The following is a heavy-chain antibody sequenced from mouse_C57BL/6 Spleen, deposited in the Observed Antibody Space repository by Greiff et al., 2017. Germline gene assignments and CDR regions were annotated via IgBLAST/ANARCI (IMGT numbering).Heavy chain of an antibody. Sequence: QVQLQQPGAELVKPGASVKLSCKASGYTFTSYWMHWWKQRPGQGLEWIGMIHPNSGSTNYNEKFKSKATLTVDKSSSPAYMQLICLTSEDSAVYYCARTGDFDYWGQGTTLTLSS. J-gene: IGHJ2*01. CDR3: ARTGDFDY. V-gene: IGHV1-64*01. CDR2: IHPNSGST. D-gene: IGHD1-1*02. CDR1: GYTFTSYW.